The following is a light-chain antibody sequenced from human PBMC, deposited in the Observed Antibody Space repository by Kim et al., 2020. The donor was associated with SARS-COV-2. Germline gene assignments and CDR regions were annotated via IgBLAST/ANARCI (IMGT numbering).Light chain of an antibody. Sequence: VSPGERATLSCRASKSFSSNLAWYQQKPGQAPRLLIYGASTGATGIPARFSGSGSGTEFTPTISSLQSEDFAVYYCQQYNNWPWTFGQGTKVDIK. CDR3: QQYNNWPWT. CDR1: KSFSSN. J-gene: IGKJ1*01. CDR2: GAS. V-gene: IGKV3-15*01.